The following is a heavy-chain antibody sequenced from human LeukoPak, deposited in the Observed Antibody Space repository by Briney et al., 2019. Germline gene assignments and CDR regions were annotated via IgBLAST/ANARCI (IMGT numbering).Heavy chain of an antibody. CDR1: GFTLRSYA. CDR3: AKDLGVFHYYFDY. D-gene: IGHD2-21*01. CDR2: LTGTRPST. Sequence: QSGGSLRLSCAASGFTLRSYAMRWVRQARGKGVEWGSALTGTRPSTYYAASVKRRFTISRDNSKNTLYLQMNSLRAEDTAVYYCAKDLGVFHYYFDYWGQGTLVTVSS. J-gene: IGHJ4*02. V-gene: IGHV3-23*01.